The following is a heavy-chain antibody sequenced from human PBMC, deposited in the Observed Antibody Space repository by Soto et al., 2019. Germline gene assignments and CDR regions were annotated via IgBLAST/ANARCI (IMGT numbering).Heavy chain of an antibody. J-gene: IGHJ4*02. CDR1: GYFFTHFW. CDR3: ARGGACISGSCSVDI. Sequence: GESLKISCEASGYFFTHFWIGWVRQMPGKGLEWMGYVYPGDPDIRYSPSFRGQVTISADKSISTAYLQWSSLRASDSGMYYCARGGACISGSCSVDIGGQGTLVTVSS. D-gene: IGHD2-15*01. CDR2: VYPGDPDI. V-gene: IGHV5-51*01.